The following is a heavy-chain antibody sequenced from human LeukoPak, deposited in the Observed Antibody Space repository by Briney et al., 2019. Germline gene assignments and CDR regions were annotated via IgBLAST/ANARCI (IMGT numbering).Heavy chain of an antibody. Sequence: GGSLRLSCAASRFTFSSYAMSWVRQAPGKGLEWVAVISYDGSNKYYADSVKGRFTISRDNSKNTLYLQMNSLRAEDTAVYYCAKGRDCSGGSCPPDVAFDIWGQGTMVTVSS. D-gene: IGHD2-15*01. CDR2: ISYDGSNK. CDR3: AKGRDCSGGSCPPDVAFDI. V-gene: IGHV3-30*18. J-gene: IGHJ3*02. CDR1: RFTFSSYA.